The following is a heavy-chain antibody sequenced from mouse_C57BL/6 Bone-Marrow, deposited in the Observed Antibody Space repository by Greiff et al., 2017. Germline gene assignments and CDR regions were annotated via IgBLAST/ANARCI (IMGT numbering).Heavy chain of an antibody. V-gene: IGHV1-42*01. CDR2: INPSTGGT. Sequence: VQLQQSGPELVKPGASVKISCKASGYSFTGYYMNWVKQSPEKSLEWIGEINPSTGGTTYNQKFKAKATLTVDKSSSTAYMQLKSLTSEDSAVYYCARNYYGSRTAYWGQGTLVTVSA. D-gene: IGHD1-1*01. J-gene: IGHJ3*01. CDR3: ARNYYGSRTAY. CDR1: GYSFTGYY.